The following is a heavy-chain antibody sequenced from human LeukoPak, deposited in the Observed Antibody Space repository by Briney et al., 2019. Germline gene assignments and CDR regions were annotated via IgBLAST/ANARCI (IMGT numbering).Heavy chain of an antibody. CDR2: INPNSGGT. V-gene: IGHV1-2*02. J-gene: IGHJ5*02. CDR1: GYTVTGYY. Sequence: ASVKVSCKASGYTVTGYYMHWVRQAPGQGLEWMGWINPNSGGTNYAQKFQGRVTMTRDTSISTAYMELSRLRSNDTAVYYCARERGGNTIFGDHARVDNWFDPWGQGTLVTVSS. D-gene: IGHD3-3*01. CDR3: ARERGGNTIFGDHARVDNWFDP.